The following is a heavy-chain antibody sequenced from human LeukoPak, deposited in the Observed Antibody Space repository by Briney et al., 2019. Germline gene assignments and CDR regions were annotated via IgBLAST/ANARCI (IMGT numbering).Heavy chain of an antibody. CDR1: GYTFISYG. CDR3: ARRSTLYSSGRFYFDY. V-gene: IGHV1-18*01. Sequence: ASVKVSCKASGYTFISYGISWVRQAPGQGLEWMGWISTYNDNTNYAQNLQGRVTMTTDTSTSTAYMELRSLRSDDTAVYYCARRSTLYSSGRFYFDYWGQGTLVTVSS. CDR2: ISTYNDNT. D-gene: IGHD6-19*01. J-gene: IGHJ4*02.